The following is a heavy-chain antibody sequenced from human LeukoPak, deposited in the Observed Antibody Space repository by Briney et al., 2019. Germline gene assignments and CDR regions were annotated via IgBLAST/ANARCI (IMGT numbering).Heavy chain of an antibody. Sequence: ASVKVSCKASGYTFTGYYIHWVRQAPGQGLEWMGWINPNSGATNYAQKFQGRVTMTRDTSISTAYMELSRLRSDDTAVYYCARGIDYGRAHDAFDIWGQGTMVTVSS. CDR1: GYTFTGYY. CDR2: INPNSGAT. V-gene: IGHV1-2*02. D-gene: IGHD4-17*01. J-gene: IGHJ3*02. CDR3: ARGIDYGRAHDAFDI.